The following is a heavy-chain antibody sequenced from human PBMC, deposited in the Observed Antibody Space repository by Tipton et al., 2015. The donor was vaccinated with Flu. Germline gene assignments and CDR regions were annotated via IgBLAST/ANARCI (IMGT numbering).Heavy chain of an antibody. D-gene: IGHD3-22*01. J-gene: IGHJ4*02. CDR3: TRDGSYESSGYWAVNDY. CDR1: GFTFRDYA. CDR2: IGSVRYGGTR. Sequence: QLVQSGGDLVQPGRSLRLSCATSGFTFRDYAMNWFRQAPGKGLECVAVIGSVRYGGTRDYAASVRGRFIISRDDSKSTVYLQMNSLEIEDSAVYYCTRDGSYESSGYWAVNDYWGQGTVVTVSS. V-gene: IGHV3-49*03.